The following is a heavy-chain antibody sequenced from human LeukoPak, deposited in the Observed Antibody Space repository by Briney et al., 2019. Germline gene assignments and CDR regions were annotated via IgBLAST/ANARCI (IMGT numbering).Heavy chain of an antibody. Sequence: PGGSLRLSCAASGFIFDDYAMHWVRQAPGKGLEWVSGISWNSGTIDYAESVKGRFTISRDNANNSLYLQMNSPRAEDTAVYYCARAETGYGVPNYWGQGTLVTVSS. D-gene: IGHD5-12*01. CDR1: GFIFDDYA. V-gene: IGHV3-9*01. CDR2: ISWNSGTI. J-gene: IGHJ4*02. CDR3: ARAETGYGVPNY.